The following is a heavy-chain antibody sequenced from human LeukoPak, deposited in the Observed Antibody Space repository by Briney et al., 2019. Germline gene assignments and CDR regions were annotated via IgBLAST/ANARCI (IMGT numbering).Heavy chain of an antibody. CDR2: VHPGDSDT. CDR3: ARDSGSSSEY. D-gene: IGHD1-26*01. J-gene: IGHJ4*02. V-gene: IGHV5-51*01. CDR1: GYSFTTYW. Sequence: GESLKISCKGSGYSFTTYWIAWVRQMPGKGLEWMGIVHPGDSDTRYSPSFQGQVTISVDKSTTTAYLQWSSLKASDTAMYYCARDSGSSSEYWGQGTLVTVSS.